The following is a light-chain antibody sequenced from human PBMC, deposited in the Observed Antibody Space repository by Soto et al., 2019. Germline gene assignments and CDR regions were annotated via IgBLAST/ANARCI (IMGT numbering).Light chain of an antibody. CDR2: SNN. Sequence: QSVLTQPPSPPRTPRQWVNITCSGSSSNIGTYTVNWYQQLPGTAPKLLIYSNNQRPSGVPDRFSGSKSGTSASLAISGLQSEAEADYYCAAWDDSLSGRYVFGTGTKVTVL. CDR3: AAWDDSLSGRYV. CDR1: SSNIGTYT. J-gene: IGLJ1*01. V-gene: IGLV1-44*01.